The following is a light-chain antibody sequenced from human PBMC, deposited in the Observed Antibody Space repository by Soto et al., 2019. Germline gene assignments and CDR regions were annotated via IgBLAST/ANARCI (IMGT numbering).Light chain of an antibody. Sequence: QSALTQPASVSGSPGQSITISCTGTSSDVGGYNYVSWYQHHPGKAPKLMIYDVSKRPSGVPDRFSGSKSGNTASLTISGLQAEDEADYYCCSYAGSHPYVFGTGTKLTVL. CDR2: DVS. V-gene: IGLV2-11*01. CDR1: SSDVGGYNY. CDR3: CSYAGSHPYV. J-gene: IGLJ1*01.